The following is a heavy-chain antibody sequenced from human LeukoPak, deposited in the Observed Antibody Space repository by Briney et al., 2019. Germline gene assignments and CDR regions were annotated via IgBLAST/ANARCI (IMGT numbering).Heavy chain of an antibody. CDR3: AKTSGSGNYYYYYYGMDV. Sequence: GGSLGLSCAASGFTFNSYSMNWVRQAPGKGLEWVSAISGCGSSTFYADSVKGRFTISRDHSKNTLYLQMNSLRAEDTAVYYCAKTSGSGNYYYYYYGMDVWGQGTTVTVSS. CDR2: ISGCGSST. J-gene: IGHJ6*02. CDR1: GFTFNSYS. V-gene: IGHV3-23*01. D-gene: IGHD3-10*01.